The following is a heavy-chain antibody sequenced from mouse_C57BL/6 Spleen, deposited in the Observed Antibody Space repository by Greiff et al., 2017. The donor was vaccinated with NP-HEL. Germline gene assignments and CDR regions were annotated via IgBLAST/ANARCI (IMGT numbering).Heavy chain of an antibody. J-gene: IGHJ2*01. CDR1: GYAFSSYW. V-gene: IGHV1-80*01. CDR3: TRRASQACDY. Sequence: VQLQQSGAELVKPGASVKISCKASGYAFSSYWMNWVKQRPGKGLEWLGQIYPGDGDTNYNGKFKGKATLTADKSSSTAYMQLSSLTSEDSAVYCWTRRASQACDYWGQGTTLTVSS. CDR2: IYPGDGDT. D-gene: IGHD3-2*02.